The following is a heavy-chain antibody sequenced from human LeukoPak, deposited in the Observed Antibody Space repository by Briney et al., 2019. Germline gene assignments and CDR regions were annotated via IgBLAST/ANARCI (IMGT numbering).Heavy chain of an antibody. CDR1: GFTFSSYW. CDR2: IKQDGSEK. Sequence: GGSLRLSCAASGFTFSSYWMSWVRQAPGKGLEWVANIKQDGSEKYYVDSVKDRFTISRDNAKNSLYLQMNSLRAEDTAVYYCARDASDNWFDPWGQGTLVTVSS. V-gene: IGHV3-7*01. J-gene: IGHJ5*02. CDR3: ARDASDNWFDP.